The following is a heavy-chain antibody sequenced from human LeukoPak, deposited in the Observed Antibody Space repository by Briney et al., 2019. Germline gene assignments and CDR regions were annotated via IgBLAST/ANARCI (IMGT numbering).Heavy chain of an antibody. J-gene: IGHJ4*02. CDR2: ISSSGSTI. D-gene: IGHD5-24*01. V-gene: IGHV3-48*03. CDR1: GFTFSSYE. Sequence: PGGSLRLSCAASGFTFSSYEMNWVRQAPGKGLEWVSYISSSGSTIYYADSVKGRFTISRDNAKNSLYLQMNSLRAEDTAVYYCARVSRLQPFDYWGQGTLVTVSS. CDR3: ARVSRLQPFDY.